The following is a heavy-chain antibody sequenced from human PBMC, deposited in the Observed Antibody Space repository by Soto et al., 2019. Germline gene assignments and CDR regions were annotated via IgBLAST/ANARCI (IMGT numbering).Heavy chain of an antibody. D-gene: IGHD2-21*01. V-gene: IGHV3-15*01. CDR3: TTGGFDCSWGAY. J-gene: IGHJ4*02. Sequence: EVVLVESGGGLVKPGGSLRLSCVASGFTFNNAWMNWVRQAPGKGLEWVGRIKRNTDGATTVYAAPAKGRFSISRDDSKSTLYLHMSGLRAEDTAIYYCTTGGFDCSWGAYWGLGTLVTVSS. CDR1: GFTFNNAW. CDR2: IKRNTDGATT.